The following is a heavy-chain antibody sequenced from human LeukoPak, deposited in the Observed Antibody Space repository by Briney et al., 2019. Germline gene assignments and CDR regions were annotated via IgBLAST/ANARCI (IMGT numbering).Heavy chain of an antibody. D-gene: IGHD3-22*01. V-gene: IGHV3-48*03. CDR2: ISSSGSTI. J-gene: IGHJ4*02. CDR3: AKAAWAVVVIHLS. CDR1: GFTFSSYE. Sequence: EGSLRLSCAASGFTFSSYEMNRVRQAPGKGLEWVSYISSSGSTIYYADSVKGRFTISRDNAKNSLYLQMNSLRAEDTAVYYCAKAAWAVVVIHLSWGQGTLVTVSS.